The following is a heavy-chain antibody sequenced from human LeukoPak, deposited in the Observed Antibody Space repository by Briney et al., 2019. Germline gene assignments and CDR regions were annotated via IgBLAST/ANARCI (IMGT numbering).Heavy chain of an antibody. D-gene: IGHD6-13*01. Sequence: GESLKISCKGSGYSFTTYWIGWVRQMPGKGLEWMGIIYPGDSDTRYNPSFQGQVTISADKSINTAYLQWSSLKASDTAMYYCARHYSMRPFDYWGLGTLVTVSS. CDR1: GYSFTTYW. J-gene: IGHJ4*02. CDR2: IYPGDSDT. CDR3: ARHYSMRPFDY. V-gene: IGHV5-51*01.